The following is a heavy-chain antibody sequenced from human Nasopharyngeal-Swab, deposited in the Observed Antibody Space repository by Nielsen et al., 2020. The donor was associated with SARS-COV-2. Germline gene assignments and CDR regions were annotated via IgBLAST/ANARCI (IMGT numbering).Heavy chain of an antibody. CDR1: GGSIRSSSHF. CDR2: LYYTGPT. CDR3: ARLRYLGIPAYYFDY. Sequence: SETLSLTCTVSGGSIRSSSHFWAWIRQPPGKGLEWIGSLYYTGPTHYNPSLKSRVTMSVDTSKSQFSLQLSSVTAADTAVYYCARLRYLGIPAYYFDYWGQGILVTVSS. J-gene: IGHJ4*02. V-gene: IGHV4-39*01. D-gene: IGHD7-27*01.